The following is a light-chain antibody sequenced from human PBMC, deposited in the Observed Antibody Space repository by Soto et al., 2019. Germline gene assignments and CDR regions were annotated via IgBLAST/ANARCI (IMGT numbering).Light chain of an antibody. Sequence: QSALTQPASVSGSPGQSITISCTGTSSDLGGYNFVSWYPHHPGKAPKLMIYQVSNRPSGVSNRFSGSKSGNTASLTISGLQAEDEADYYCCSYTSSSPYVFGTGTKLTVL. CDR2: QVS. CDR3: CSYTSSSPYV. CDR1: SSDLGGYNF. J-gene: IGLJ1*01. V-gene: IGLV2-14*01.